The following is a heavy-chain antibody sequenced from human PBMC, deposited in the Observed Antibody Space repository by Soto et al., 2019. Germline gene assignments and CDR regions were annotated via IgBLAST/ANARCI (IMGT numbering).Heavy chain of an antibody. CDR1: GFTFSSCS. V-gene: IGHV3-21*01. CDR2: ISSSSSYI. CDR3: ARGIDRQQLSFSDY. J-gene: IGHJ4*02. Sequence: GGSLRLSCAASGFTFSSCSMNWVRQAPGKGLEWVSSISSSSSYIYYADSVKGRFTISRDNAKNSLYLQMNSLRAEDTAVYYCARGIDRQQLSFSDYWGQGTLVTVSS. D-gene: IGHD6-13*01.